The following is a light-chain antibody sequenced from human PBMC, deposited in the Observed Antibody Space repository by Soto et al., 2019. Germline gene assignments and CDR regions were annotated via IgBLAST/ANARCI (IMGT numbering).Light chain of an antibody. CDR3: QQYNSYSRT. J-gene: IGKJ1*01. V-gene: IGKV1-5*03. CDR1: QSISSR. CDR2: KAS. Sequence: DIQMTQSPSTLSASVGDRVTITCRASQSISSRLAWYQQKPGKAPKLLIYKASSLESGVPSRFSGSASGTECTLTISSLQPDDFATYYCQQYNSYSRTFGQGTKVEIK.